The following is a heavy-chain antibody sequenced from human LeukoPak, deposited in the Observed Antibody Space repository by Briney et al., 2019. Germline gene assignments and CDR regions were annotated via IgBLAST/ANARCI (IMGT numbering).Heavy chain of an antibody. CDR1: GFTFSSYW. Sequence: PGGSLRLSCAASGFTFSSYWMSWVRQAPGKGLEWVANIKQDGSEKYYVDSVKGRFTISRDNAKNSLYLQMNSLRAEDTAVYYCARDRDYPRDQFDYWGQGTLVTVSS. J-gene: IGHJ4*02. V-gene: IGHV3-7*01. CDR3: ARDRDYPRDQFDY. CDR2: IKQDGSEK. D-gene: IGHD4-17*01.